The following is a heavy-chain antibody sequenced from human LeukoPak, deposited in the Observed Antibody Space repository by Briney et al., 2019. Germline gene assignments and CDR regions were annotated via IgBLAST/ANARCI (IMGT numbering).Heavy chain of an antibody. CDR1: GFTFSSYA. J-gene: IGHJ4*02. D-gene: IGHD5-12*01. CDR2: ISGSGGST. V-gene: IGHV3-23*01. CDR3: AKPPAAYSGYAVYSDY. Sequence: SGGSLRLSCAASGFTFSSYAMSWVRQAPGEGLEWVAGISGSGGSTNYADSVKGRFSISRDNSRGTLFLQMNSLRAEDTAVYYCAKPPAAYSGYAVYSDYWGQGTLVTVSS.